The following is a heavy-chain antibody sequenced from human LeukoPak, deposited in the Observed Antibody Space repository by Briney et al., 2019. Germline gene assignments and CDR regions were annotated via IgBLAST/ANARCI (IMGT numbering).Heavy chain of an antibody. CDR1: GFNFNNYW. V-gene: IGHV3-7*03. J-gene: IGHJ3*02. Sequence: GGSLRLSCAASGFNFNNYWMSWVRQVPGKGLQWVGNVNEPGNGKQYVDSVKGRFTISRDNSKNTLYLQMNSLRAEDTAVYYCAKDSALPGAFDIWGQGTMVTVSS. CDR3: AKDSALPGAFDI. CDR2: VNEPGNGK. D-gene: IGHD1-14*01.